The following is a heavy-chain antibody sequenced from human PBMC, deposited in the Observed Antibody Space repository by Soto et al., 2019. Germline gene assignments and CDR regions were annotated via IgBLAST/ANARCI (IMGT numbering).Heavy chain of an antibody. CDR2: ISGSGGST. Sequence: SLRLSCAASGFTFSSYAMSWVRQAPGKGLEWVSAISGSGGSTYYADSVKGRFTISRDNSKNTLYLQMNSLRAEDTAVYYCAKDSPDCSSTSRDFDYWGQGTLVTVSS. D-gene: IGHD2-2*01. CDR3: AKDSPDCSSTSRDFDY. J-gene: IGHJ4*02. CDR1: GFTFSSYA. V-gene: IGHV3-23*01.